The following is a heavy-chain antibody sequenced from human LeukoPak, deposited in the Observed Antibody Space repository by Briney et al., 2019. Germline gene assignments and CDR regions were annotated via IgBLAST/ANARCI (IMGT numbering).Heavy chain of an antibody. J-gene: IGHJ4*02. Sequence: PSETLSLTCAVYGGSFSGYYWSWIRQPPGKGLEWIGEINHSGSTNYNPSLKSRVTISVDTSKNQLSLRLNSVTAADTAVYYCARYDSSWYALDSWGQGTLVTVSS. CDR1: GGSFSGYY. CDR3: ARYDSSWYALDS. CDR2: INHSGST. D-gene: IGHD6-13*01. V-gene: IGHV4-34*01.